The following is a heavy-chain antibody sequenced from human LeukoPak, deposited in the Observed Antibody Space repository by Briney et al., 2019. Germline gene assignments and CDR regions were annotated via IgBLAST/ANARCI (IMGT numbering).Heavy chain of an antibody. CDR2: INPYNCGT. V-gene: IGHV1-2*02. CDR3: ATDTGDYANY. CDR1: GYTFTGYY. D-gene: IGHD4-17*01. Sequence: GASVKVSCKASGYTFTGYYVNWVRQAPGQGLEWMGWINPYNCGTNYAQKLQGRVTMTRDTSISTAYMELSSLRSDYMACYDCATDTGDYANYWGQGTLVTVPS. J-gene: IGHJ4*02.